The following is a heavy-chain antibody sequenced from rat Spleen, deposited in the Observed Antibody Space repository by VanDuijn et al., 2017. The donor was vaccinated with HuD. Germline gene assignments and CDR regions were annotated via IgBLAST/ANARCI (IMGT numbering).Heavy chain of an antibody. CDR2: ISYEGRST. V-gene: IGHV5-20*01. J-gene: IGHJ4*01. Sequence: EVQLVESGGGLVQPGRSLKLSCAASGFTFSDYYMAWVRQAPTKGLEGVVSISYEGRSTYYPDSVKCRFTLSRDNVKSTLYLQMNSLRSEDTATYYCTREDGYNYVGVMDAWGQGASVTVSS. CDR3: TREDGYNYVGVMDA. CDR1: GFTFSDYY. D-gene: IGHD1-9*01.